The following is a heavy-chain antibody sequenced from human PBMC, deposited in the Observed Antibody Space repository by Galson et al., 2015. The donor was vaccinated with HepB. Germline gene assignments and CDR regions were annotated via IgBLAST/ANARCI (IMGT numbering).Heavy chain of an antibody. CDR3: ARDAAKVLLWFGELSSSHYYYYGMDV. CDR2: INPNSGGT. CDR1: GYTFTGYY. D-gene: IGHD3-10*01. V-gene: IGHV1-2*04. J-gene: IGHJ6*02. Sequence: SVKVSCKASGYTFTGYYMHWVRQAPGQGLEWMGWINPNSGGTNYAQKFQGWVTMTRDTSISTAYMELSRLRSDDTAVYYCARDAAKVLLWFGELSSSHYYYYGMDVWGQGTTVTVSS.